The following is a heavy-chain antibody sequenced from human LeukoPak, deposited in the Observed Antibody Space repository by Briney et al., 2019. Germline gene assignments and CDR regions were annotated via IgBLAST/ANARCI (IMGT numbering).Heavy chain of an antibody. CDR3: ARPYYDSSGSYYFDY. J-gene: IGHJ4*02. CDR1: GYSFTSYW. CDR2: IYPGDSDT. Sequence: GESLKISCKGSGYSFTSYWIGWVRQMPGKGLEWTGIIYPGDSDTRYSPSFQGQVTISADKSISTAYLQWSSLKASDTAMYYCARPYYDSSGSYYFDYWGQGTLVTVSS. V-gene: IGHV5-51*01. D-gene: IGHD3-22*01.